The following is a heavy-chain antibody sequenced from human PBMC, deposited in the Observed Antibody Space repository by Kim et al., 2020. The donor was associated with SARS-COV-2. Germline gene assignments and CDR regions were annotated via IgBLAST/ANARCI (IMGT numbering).Heavy chain of an antibody. J-gene: IGHJ6*02. D-gene: IGHD3-3*01. Sequence: SETLSLTCTVSGGSVSSGSYYWSWIRQPPGKGLEWIGYIYYSGSTNYNPSLKSRVTISVDTSKNQFSLKLSSVTAADTAVYYCARGLGYDFWSGYYGTGNYYYGMDVWGQGTTVTVSS. CDR1: GGSVSSGSYY. CDR3: ARGLGYDFWSGYYGTGNYYYGMDV. V-gene: IGHV4-61*01. CDR2: IYYSGST.